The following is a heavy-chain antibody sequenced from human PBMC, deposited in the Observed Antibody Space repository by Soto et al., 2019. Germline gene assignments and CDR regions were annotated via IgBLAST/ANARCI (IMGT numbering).Heavy chain of an antibody. Sequence: ASVKVSCKASGYTFTSYYMHWVRQAPGQGLEWMGIINPSGGRTSYAQNFQGRVTMTRDTSTSTAYMELSSLTSEDTAVYFCARAIALAVPYYFDYWGQGTLVTVSS. CDR2: INPSGGRT. V-gene: IGHV1-46*01. D-gene: IGHD6-19*01. J-gene: IGHJ4*02. CDR1: GYTFTSYY. CDR3: ARAIALAVPYYFDY.